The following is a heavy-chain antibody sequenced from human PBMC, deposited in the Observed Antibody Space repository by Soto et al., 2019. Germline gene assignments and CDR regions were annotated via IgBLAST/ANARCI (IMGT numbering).Heavy chain of an antibody. CDR2: IIPIFGTA. CDR3: ESRPVTTHNWFDP. J-gene: IGHJ5*02. D-gene: IGHD4-4*01. V-gene: IGHV1-69*06. CDR1: GGTFSSYA. Sequence: QVQLVQSGAEVKKPGSSVKVSCKASGGTFSSYAISWVRQAPGQGLEWMGGIIPIFGTANYAQKFQGRVTITADKSTSTAYMELSSLSSEDTAVYYCESRPVTTHNWFDPWGQGTLVTVSS.